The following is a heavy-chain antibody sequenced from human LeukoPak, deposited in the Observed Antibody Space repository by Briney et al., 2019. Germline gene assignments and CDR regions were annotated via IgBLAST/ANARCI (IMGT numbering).Heavy chain of an antibody. CDR2: INSDGSST. J-gene: IGHJ4*02. Sequence: GGSLRLSCAASGFTFSSYWMHWVRQAPGEGLVWVSRINSDGSSTSYADSVKGRFTISRDNAKNTLYLQMNSLKTEDTAVYYCRVLCGSDCYLFDYWGQGTLVTVSS. V-gene: IGHV3-74*01. D-gene: IGHD2-21*02. CDR3: RVLCGSDCYLFDY. CDR1: GFTFSSYW.